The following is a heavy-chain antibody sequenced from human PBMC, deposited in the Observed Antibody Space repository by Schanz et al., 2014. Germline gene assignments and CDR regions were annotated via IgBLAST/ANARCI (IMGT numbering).Heavy chain of an antibody. CDR2: IRYDGSNN. CDR1: GFTFTTFA. Sequence: EQVLESGGGFVQPGGSLRLSCATSGFTFTTFAMTWVRQAPGKGLEWVAFIRYDGSNNYYADSVKGRFTISRDNSKNTLYLQMNSLRAEDTAVYYCTKFETRTGTNYWGQGTLVTVSS. J-gene: IGHJ4*02. D-gene: IGHD1-1*01. CDR3: TKFETRTGTNY. V-gene: IGHV3-30*02.